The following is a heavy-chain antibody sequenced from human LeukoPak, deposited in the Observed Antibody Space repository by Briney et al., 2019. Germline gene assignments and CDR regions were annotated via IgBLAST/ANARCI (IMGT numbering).Heavy chain of an antibody. CDR2: IKSKTDGATT. J-gene: IGHJ4*02. D-gene: IGHD2-21*02. CDR1: GFTFSDYY. V-gene: IGHV3-15*01. Sequence: GGSLRLSCAASGFTFSDYYTNWIRQAPGKGLEWVGRIKSKTDGATTDYAAPVKGRFNISRDDSVNTVYLQMNSLKAEDTAVYYCTTAVVLTGFDYWGQGTLVSVSS. CDR3: TTAVVLTGFDY.